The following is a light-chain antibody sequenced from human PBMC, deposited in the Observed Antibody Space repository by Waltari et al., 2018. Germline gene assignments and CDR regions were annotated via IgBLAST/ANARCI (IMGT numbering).Light chain of an antibody. J-gene: IGKJ1*01. CDR1: QSVSSN. Sequence: DIVMTQSPATLSVSPGERATLSCRASQSVSSNLAWYQQKPGQSPRLLISGASTRATGIAARFSGSGSGTEFTLTISSLQSEDFALYYCQQYNDWPRTFGQGTKVEI. CDR2: GAS. CDR3: QQYNDWPRT. V-gene: IGKV3-15*01.